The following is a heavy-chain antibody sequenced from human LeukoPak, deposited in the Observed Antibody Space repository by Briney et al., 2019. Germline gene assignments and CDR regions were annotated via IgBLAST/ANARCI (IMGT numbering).Heavy chain of an antibody. D-gene: IGHD1-26*01. CDR1: GFTFSSYS. Sequence: GGSLRLSCAASGFTFSSYSMNWVRQAPGKAMDWVSSITSSGTYIFYADSVKGRFTISRDNAKNSLYLQMDSLGPEDTAVYYCARDPYSGNYGNDYYYYMDVWGKGTTVPISS. CDR3: ARDPYSGNYGNDYYYYMDV. V-gene: IGHV3-21*01. CDR2: ITSSGTYI. J-gene: IGHJ6*03.